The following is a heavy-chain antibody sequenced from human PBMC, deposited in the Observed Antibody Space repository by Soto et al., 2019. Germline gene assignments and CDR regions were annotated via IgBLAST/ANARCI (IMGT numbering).Heavy chain of an antibody. Sequence: ASVKVSCKASGFTFTSSAVQWVLQARGQRLEWIGWIVVGSGNTNYAQKFQERVTITRDMSTSTAYMELSSLRSEDTAVYYCAAEGWGLLGGPAYWGQGTLVTVSS. CDR1: GFTFTSSA. V-gene: IGHV1-58*01. D-gene: IGHD1-26*01. J-gene: IGHJ4*02. CDR2: IVVGSGNT. CDR3: AAEGWGLLGGPAY.